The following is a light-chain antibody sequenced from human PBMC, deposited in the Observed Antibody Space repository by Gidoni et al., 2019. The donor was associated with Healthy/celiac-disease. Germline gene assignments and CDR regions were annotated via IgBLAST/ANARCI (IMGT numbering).Light chain of an antibody. V-gene: IGLV7-46*01. CDR3: LLSYSGAQRV. Sequence: QAVVTQEPSLTVSPGGTATLTCGSSTGAVTSGHYPYWFQQKPGQAPRTLIYDTSNKHSWTPARFSGSLLGGKAALTLSGAQPEDEAEYYCLLSYSGAQRVFGGGTKLTVL. CDR2: DTS. J-gene: IGLJ3*02. CDR1: TGAVTSGHY.